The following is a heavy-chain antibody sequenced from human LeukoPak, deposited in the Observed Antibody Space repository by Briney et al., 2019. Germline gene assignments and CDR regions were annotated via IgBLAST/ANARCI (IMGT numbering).Heavy chain of an antibody. D-gene: IGHD3-3*01. CDR2: IYYSGST. Sequence: KPSETLSLTCTVSGGSISSSSYYWGWIRQPPGKGLEWIGSIYYSGSTYYNPSLLSRVTISVDTSKNQFSLRLSSVTAADTAVYYCAKADTFGVVPHWGQGTLVTVSS. CDR3: AKADTFGVVPH. J-gene: IGHJ4*02. CDR1: GGSISSSSYY. V-gene: IGHV4-39*07.